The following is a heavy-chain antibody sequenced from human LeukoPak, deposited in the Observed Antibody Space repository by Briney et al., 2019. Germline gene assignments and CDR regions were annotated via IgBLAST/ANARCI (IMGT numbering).Heavy chain of an antibody. CDR3: AKDTAVAGYYYYYMDV. D-gene: IGHD6-19*01. V-gene: IGHV3-33*06. J-gene: IGHJ6*03. Sequence: PGRSLRLSCAASGFTFSSYGMHWVRQAPGKGLEWVAVIWYDGSNKYYADSVKGRFTISRDNSKNTLYLQMNSLRAEDTAVYYCAKDTAVAGYYYYYMDVWGKGTAVAVSS. CDR2: IWYDGSNK. CDR1: GFTFSSYG.